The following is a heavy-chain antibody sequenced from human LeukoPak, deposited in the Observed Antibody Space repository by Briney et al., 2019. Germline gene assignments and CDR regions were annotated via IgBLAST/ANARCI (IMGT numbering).Heavy chain of an antibody. J-gene: IGHJ3*02. Sequence: PSETLSLTCTVSGGSISSSSYYWGWIRQSPGKGLEWIGSVYYSGSTYYNPSLKSRVTISVDTSKNQFSLKLSSVTAADTAVYYCARLSCSSTSCFHTFDIWGQGTMVTVSS. D-gene: IGHD2-2*01. CDR1: GGSISSSSYY. V-gene: IGHV4-39*01. CDR2: VYYSGST. CDR3: ARLSCSSTSCFHTFDI.